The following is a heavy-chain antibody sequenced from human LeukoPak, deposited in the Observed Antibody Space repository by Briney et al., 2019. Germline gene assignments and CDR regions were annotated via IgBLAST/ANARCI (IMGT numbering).Heavy chain of an antibody. J-gene: IGHJ2*01. CDR3: AREARYYDSSGYNWYFEL. CDR2: INHSGST. V-gene: IGHV4-34*01. D-gene: IGHD3-22*01. CDR1: GGSFSGYY. Sequence: PSETLSLTCAVYGGSFSGYYWSWIRQPPGKGLEWIGEINHSGSTNYNPSLKSRVTISVDTSKNQFSLKLSSVTAADTAVYYCAREARYYDSSGYNWYFELWGRGTLVTVSS.